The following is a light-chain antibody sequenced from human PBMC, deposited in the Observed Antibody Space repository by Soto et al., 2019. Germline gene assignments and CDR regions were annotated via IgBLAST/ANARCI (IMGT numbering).Light chain of an antibody. J-gene: IGKJ1*01. CDR1: QSVSSN. CDR3: QQYNNWTPWT. CDR2: GAS. V-gene: IGKV3-15*01. Sequence: MTQSPSTLSGSVGDRVTITCRASQSVSSNLAGYQQKPGQAPRLLIYGASTRATGIPARFSGSGSGTEFTITISSLQSEDFAVYYCQQYNNWTPWTFGQGTKVDIK.